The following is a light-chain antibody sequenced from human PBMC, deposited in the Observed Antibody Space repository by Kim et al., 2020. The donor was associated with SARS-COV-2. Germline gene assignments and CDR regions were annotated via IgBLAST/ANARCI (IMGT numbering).Light chain of an antibody. CDR1: QDIKDN. V-gene: IGKV1-33*01. J-gene: IGKJ2*01. CDR2: DAV. CDR3: QQYNTVYT. Sequence: DIQMTQSPSSLSASVGDRVTITCQASQDIKDNLNWYQQKGGKAPTLLIYDAVNLQTGVPSRFSGSGSGTDFTFTISRLQPEDFAIYYCQQYNTVYTFGQGTKVDIK.